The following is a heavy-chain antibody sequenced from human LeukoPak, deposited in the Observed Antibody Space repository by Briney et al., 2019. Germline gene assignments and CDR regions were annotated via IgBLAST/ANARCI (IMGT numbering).Heavy chain of an antibody. J-gene: IGHJ4*02. CDR1: GFTFSNE. D-gene: IGHD6-19*01. Sequence: PGGSLRLSCAASGFTFSNEMNWVRQAPGKGLEGVSAISGSGGSTYYADSVKGRFTISRDNSKNTLYLQMNSLRAEDTAVYYCAKDRAVAGSGDYWGQGTLVTVSS. CDR3: AKDRAVAGSGDY. CDR2: ISGSGGST. V-gene: IGHV3-23*01.